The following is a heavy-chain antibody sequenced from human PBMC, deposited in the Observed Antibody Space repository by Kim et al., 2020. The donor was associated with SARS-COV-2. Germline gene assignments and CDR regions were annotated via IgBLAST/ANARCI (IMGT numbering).Heavy chain of an antibody. Sequence: GRFTISRDNSKNTLYLQMNSLRAEDTAVYYCARDPVGIVGATTNYYGMDVWGQGTTVTVSS. D-gene: IGHD1-26*01. V-gene: IGHV3-30*01. CDR3: ARDPVGIVGATTNYYGMDV. J-gene: IGHJ6*02.